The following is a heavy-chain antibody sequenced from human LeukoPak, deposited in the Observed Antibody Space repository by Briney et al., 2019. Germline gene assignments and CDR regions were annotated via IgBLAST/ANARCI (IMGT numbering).Heavy chain of an antibody. Sequence: ASVKVSCKASGYTFTGYYMHWVRQAPGQGLEWMGWINPNSGGTNYAQKFQGRVTMTRDTSISTAYMELGRLRSDDTAVYYCARVGSPMVRGVTQFLNYYYYMDVWGKGTTVTVSS. CDR2: INPNSGGT. CDR3: ARVGSPMVRGVTQFLNYYYYMDV. V-gene: IGHV1-2*02. J-gene: IGHJ6*03. CDR1: GYTFTGYY. D-gene: IGHD3-10*01.